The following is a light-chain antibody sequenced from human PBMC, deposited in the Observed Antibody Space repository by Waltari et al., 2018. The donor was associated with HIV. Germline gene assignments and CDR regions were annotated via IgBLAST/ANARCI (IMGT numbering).Light chain of an antibody. CDR1: SSDVGSYNR. V-gene: IGLV2-18*01. CDR2: EVN. CDR3: SLYTGTTNVL. J-gene: IGLJ2*01. Sequence: QSALTQPPSVSGSPGQSVSISCTGRSSDVGSYNRVPWYQQPPGTAPKLIIYEVNNRPSGVPDRFSGSQSGNTASLTISGLQAEDEADYYCSLYTGTTNVLFGGGTKLTVL.